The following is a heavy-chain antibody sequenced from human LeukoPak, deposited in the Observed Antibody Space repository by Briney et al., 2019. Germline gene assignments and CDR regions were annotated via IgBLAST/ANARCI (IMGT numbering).Heavy chain of an antibody. CDR3: ARDGSGWSDFDY. D-gene: IGHD6-19*01. Sequence: SETLSLTCTVSGYSISSGYYWGWIRQPPGKGLEWIGSIYHSGSTYYNPSLKGRVTISVDTSKNQFSLKLSSVTAADTAVYYCARDGSGWSDFDYWGQGTLVTVSS. CDR1: GYSISSGYY. CDR2: IYHSGST. J-gene: IGHJ4*02. V-gene: IGHV4-38-2*02.